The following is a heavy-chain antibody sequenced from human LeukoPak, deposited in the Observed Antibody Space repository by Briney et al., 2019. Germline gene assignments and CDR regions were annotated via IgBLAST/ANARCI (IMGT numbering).Heavy chain of an antibody. J-gene: IGHJ3*02. CDR3: ARSPESGGNVFDI. CDR1: GFTFSDHH. CDR2: MRNKANSYTT. V-gene: IGHV3-72*01. D-gene: IGHD3-16*01. Sequence: GGSLRLSCAASGFTFSDHHIDWVRQAPGKGLEWVGRMRNKANSYTTENAASVKGRLTLSRDDSKRLVFLQLNSLKIEDTAVYYCARSPESGGNVFDIWGQGTMVTVSS.